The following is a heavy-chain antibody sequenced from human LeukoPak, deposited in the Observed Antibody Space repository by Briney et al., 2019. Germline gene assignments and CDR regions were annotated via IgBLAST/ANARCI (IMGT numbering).Heavy chain of an antibody. V-gene: IGHV4-34*01. D-gene: IGHD6-6*01. CDR2: INHSGST. Sequence: KPSETLSLTCAVYGDSFSDYYWSWIRQSPEKGLEWIGEINHSGSTNYNPSLKSRVTISVDTSKSQFSLKLNSIIAADTAVYYCARVDSWSSIDSWGQGTLVTVSS. CDR3: ARVDSWSSIDS. J-gene: IGHJ4*02. CDR1: GDSFSDYY.